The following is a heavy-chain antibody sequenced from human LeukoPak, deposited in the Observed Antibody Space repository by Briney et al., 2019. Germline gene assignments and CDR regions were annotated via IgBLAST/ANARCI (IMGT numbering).Heavy chain of an antibody. D-gene: IGHD6-19*01. CDR2: ISYDGNNK. J-gene: IGHJ5*02. CDR1: GFTFSSYA. Sequence: GGSLRLSCAASGFTFSSYAMHWVRQAPGKGLEWVAVISYDGNNKYYADSVKGRFTISRDNSKNTLYLQMNSLRAEDTAVYYCARGTSGWGFDLWGQGTLVTVSS. CDR3: ARGTSGWGFDL. V-gene: IGHV3-30-3*01.